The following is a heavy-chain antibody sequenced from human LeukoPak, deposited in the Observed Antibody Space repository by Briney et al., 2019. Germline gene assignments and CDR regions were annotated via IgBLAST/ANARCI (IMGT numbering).Heavy chain of an antibody. Sequence: PSETLSLTCTVSGYSISSGYYWGWIRQAPGKGLEWIGSIYHSGSTSYNPSLKSRVTISVDTSKNQFSLKLSSVTAADTAVYYCAREYSSSMGVDYWGQGTLVTVSS. J-gene: IGHJ4*02. CDR2: IYHSGST. D-gene: IGHD6-6*01. V-gene: IGHV4-38-2*02. CDR1: GYSISSGYY. CDR3: AREYSSSMGVDY.